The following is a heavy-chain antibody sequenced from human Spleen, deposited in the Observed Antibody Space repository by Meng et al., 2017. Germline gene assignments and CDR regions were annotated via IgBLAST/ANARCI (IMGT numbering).Heavy chain of an antibody. J-gene: IGHJ4*02. CDR3: ARAYDSSGYSPDY. CDR1: GYTFTGYY. D-gene: IGHD3-22*01. V-gene: IGHV1-2*06. Sequence: QVQLVQSGAEVKKPGASVKASCKASGYTFTGYYMHWVRQAPGQGLEWMGRINPNSGGTNYAQKFQGRVTMTRDTSISTAYMELSRLRSDDTAVYYCARAYDSSGYSPDYWGQGTLVTVSS. CDR2: INPNSGGT.